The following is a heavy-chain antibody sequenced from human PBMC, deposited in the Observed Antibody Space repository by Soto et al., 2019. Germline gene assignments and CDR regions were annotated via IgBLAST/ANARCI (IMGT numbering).Heavy chain of an antibody. CDR1: GYNFTSYW. J-gene: IGHJ6*02. CDR2: IYPDDSDT. D-gene: IGHD3-10*01. Sequence: PGESLKISCKGSGYNFTSYWIAWVRQMPGRGLEWMGIIYPDDSDTRYSPSFQGQVTISADKSISTAYLQWSSLKASDTAMYYCARQTYYYGSGTPGRGMDVWGQGTTVTVSS. CDR3: ARQTYYYGSGTPGRGMDV. V-gene: IGHV5-51*01.